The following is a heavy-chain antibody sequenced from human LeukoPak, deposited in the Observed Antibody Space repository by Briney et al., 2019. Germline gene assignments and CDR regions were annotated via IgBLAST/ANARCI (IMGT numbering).Heavy chain of an antibody. Sequence: PGGSLRLSCAASGFTFSSYWMSWVRQAPGKGLEWVANIKQDGSEKYYVDSVKGRFTISRDNAKNSLYLQMNSLRAEDTAVYYCARDAATYGPGSYGPFFDYWGQGTLVTVSS. CDR3: ARDAATYGPGSYGPFFDY. V-gene: IGHV3-7*01. D-gene: IGHD3-10*01. CDR2: IKQDGSEK. J-gene: IGHJ4*02. CDR1: GFTFSSYW.